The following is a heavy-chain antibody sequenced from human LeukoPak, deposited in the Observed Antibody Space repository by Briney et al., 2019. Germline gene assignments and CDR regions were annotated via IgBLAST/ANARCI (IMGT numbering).Heavy chain of an antibody. J-gene: IGHJ4*02. Sequence: KPSETLSLTCTVSGGSITTYYWSWIRQPPGKGLEWIGSIYHSGSTYYNPSLKSRVTISVDTSKNQFSLKLSSVTAADTAVYYCARDRGSSSLEWDFDYWGQGTLVTVSS. CDR1: GGSITTYY. V-gene: IGHV4-38-2*02. CDR3: ARDRGSSSLEWDFDY. D-gene: IGHD6-6*01. CDR2: IYHSGST.